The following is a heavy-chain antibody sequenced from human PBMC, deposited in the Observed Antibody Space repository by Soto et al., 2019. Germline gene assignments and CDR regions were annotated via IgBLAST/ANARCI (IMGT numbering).Heavy chain of an antibody. Sequence: QVQLVQSGAEVKKSGASVKVSCKASGYIFTGYFIQWLRQAPGQGLEWIGWINPNTSATNYAQKFQGRVTMTRDTSLGAPYMKLTSLRPEDRALYYWARTTWGRDHYYDMDVWGQGTTVTVSS. CDR1: GYIFTGYF. V-gene: IGHV1-2*02. CDR3: ARTTWGRDHYYDMDV. D-gene: IGHD1-26*01. J-gene: IGHJ6*02. CDR2: INPNTSAT.